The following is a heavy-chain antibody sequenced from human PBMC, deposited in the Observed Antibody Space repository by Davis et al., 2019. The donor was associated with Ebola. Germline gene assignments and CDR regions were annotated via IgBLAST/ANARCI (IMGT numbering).Heavy chain of an antibody. J-gene: IGHJ5*02. V-gene: IGHV5-51*01. CDR2: ICPDDSDS. D-gene: IGHD3-10*01. CDR3: ARSSMVRGVPLSGWFDP. Sequence: GESLKISCRAYGYTFTNNWIGWVRQMPWKGLEWIGIICPDDSDSRYSPSFQGQVTISVDKSIPTAYLQWSSLKASDTAINYCARSSMVRGVPLSGWFDPWCQGTLVTVSS. CDR1: GYTFTNNW.